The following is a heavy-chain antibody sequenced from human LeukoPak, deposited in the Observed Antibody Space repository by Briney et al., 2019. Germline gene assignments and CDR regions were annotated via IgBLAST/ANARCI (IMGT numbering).Heavy chain of an antibody. V-gene: IGHV4-30-4*01. CDR2: MYYSGST. Sequence: SQTLSLTCTVSGGSISSGDYYWSWIRQPPGKGLEWIAYMYYSGSTYYNPSLKSRVTMSADTSKNQLTLKLSSVTAADTAVYYCARPYYYDSRIDPWGQGILVTVSS. D-gene: IGHD3-22*01. CDR1: GGSISSGDYY. J-gene: IGHJ5*02. CDR3: ARPYYYDSRIDP.